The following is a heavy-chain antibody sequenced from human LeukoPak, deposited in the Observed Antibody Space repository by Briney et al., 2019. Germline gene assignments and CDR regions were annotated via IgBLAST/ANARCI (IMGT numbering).Heavy chain of an antibody. J-gene: IGHJ3*02. CDR3: ARTFRIIYYYDSSGYSYRDAFDI. D-gene: IGHD3-22*01. Sequence: GRSLRLSCAASGFTFSSYGMHWVRQAPGKGLEWVAVISYDGSNKYYADSVKGRFTISRDNSKNTLYLQMSSLRAEDTAVYYCARTFRIIYYYDSSGYSYRDAFDIWGQGTMVTVSS. V-gene: IGHV3-30*03. CDR2: ISYDGSNK. CDR1: GFTFSSYG.